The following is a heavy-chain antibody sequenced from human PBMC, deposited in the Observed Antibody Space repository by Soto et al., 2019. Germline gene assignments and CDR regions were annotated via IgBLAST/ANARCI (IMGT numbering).Heavy chain of an antibody. J-gene: IGHJ5*02. V-gene: IGHV3-7*01. CDR2: IKQDGSEK. CDR3: ARDRRWDSYGELWFDP. CDR1: GFTFSSYW. D-gene: IGHD5-18*01. Sequence: PGGSLRLSCAASGFTFSSYWMSWVRQAPGKGLEWVANIKQDGSEKYYVDSVKGRFTISRDNAKNSLYLQMNSLRAEDTAVYYCARDRRWDSYGELWFDPWGQGTLVTAPQ.